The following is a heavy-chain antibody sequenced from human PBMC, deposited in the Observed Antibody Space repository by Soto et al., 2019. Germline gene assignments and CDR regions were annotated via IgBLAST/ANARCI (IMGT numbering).Heavy chain of an antibody. CDR1: GGTFSSYT. CDR3: ARVARFGELFYYYGMDV. CDR2: IIPILGIA. D-gene: IGHD3-10*01. J-gene: IGHJ6*02. Sequence: QVQLVQSGAEVKKPGSSVKVSCKASGGTFSSYTISWVRQAPGQGLEWMGRIIPILGIANYAQKFQGRVTINAYTSSSTXYMELSSLRSEDTAVYYCARVARFGELFYYYGMDVWGQGTTVTVSS. V-gene: IGHV1-69*02.